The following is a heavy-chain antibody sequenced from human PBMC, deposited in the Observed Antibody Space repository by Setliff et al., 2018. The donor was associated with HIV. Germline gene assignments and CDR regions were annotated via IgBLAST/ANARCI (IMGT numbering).Heavy chain of an antibody. Sequence: ASVKVSCKASGYSFTTSGVSWVRQAPGQGLEWMGWINIRSGNTNYAQKFQGRVTMTTDTSTSTAYMELRSLRSDDTAVYYCARVSRSGWFFDWWGQGSLVTVSS. CDR1: GYSFTTSG. V-gene: IGHV1-18*01. CDR3: ARVSRSGWFFDW. J-gene: IGHJ4*02. D-gene: IGHD6-19*01. CDR2: INIRSGNT.